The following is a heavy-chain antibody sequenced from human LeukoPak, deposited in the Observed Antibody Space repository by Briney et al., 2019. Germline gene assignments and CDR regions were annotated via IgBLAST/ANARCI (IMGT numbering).Heavy chain of an antibody. D-gene: IGHD2-15*01. CDR2: MSGSGGTT. CDR3: AKAPRVAADSDY. Sequence: PGGSLRLSCAASGFTFSSYAMSWVRQAPGKGLEWVSTMSGSGGTTYYADSVKGRFTISRDNSKNTLYLQINSLRAEDTAVYYCAKAPRVAADSDYWGQGTLVTVSS. V-gene: IGHV3-23*01. CDR1: GFTFSSYA. J-gene: IGHJ4*02.